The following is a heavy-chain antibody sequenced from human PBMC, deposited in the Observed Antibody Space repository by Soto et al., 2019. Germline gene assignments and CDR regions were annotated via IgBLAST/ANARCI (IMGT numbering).Heavy chain of an antibody. CDR1: GYTFTSYG. CDR3: ARVDDILTGYPYFDY. J-gene: IGHJ4*02. Sequence: ASVKVSCKASGYTFTSYGISWVRQAPGQGLEWVGWISAYNGNTNYAQKLQGRVTMTTDTSTSTAYMELRSLRSDDTAVYYCARVDDILTGYPYFDYWGQGTLVTVSS. V-gene: IGHV1-18*01. D-gene: IGHD3-9*01. CDR2: ISAYNGNT.